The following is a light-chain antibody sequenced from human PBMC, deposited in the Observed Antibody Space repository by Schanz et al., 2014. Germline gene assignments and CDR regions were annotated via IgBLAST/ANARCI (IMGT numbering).Light chain of an antibody. J-gene: IGLJ2*01. CDR1: SSDVGGYNY. Sequence: QSALTQPASVSGSPGQSITISCTGTSSDVGGYNYVSWYQQHPGKAPKLMIYDVSNRPSGISIRFSGSKSGNTASLTISGLQAEHEADYYCSSYAGNYTRVFGRGTKVTVL. CDR3: SSYAGNYTRV. V-gene: IGLV2-14*01. CDR2: DVS.